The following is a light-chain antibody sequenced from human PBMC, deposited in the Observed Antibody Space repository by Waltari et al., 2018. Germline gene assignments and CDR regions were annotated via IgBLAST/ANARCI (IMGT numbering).Light chain of an antibody. CDR3: QLETT. CDR1: QDISNY. CDR2: DAS. Sequence: DIQMTQSPSSLSASVGDRVTITCQASQDISNYLNWYQQKPGKAPKLLIYDASNLETGVPSRFSGSGSGTDFTFTISSLQPEDIATYYCQLETTFGQGTRLEIK. V-gene: IGKV1-33*01. J-gene: IGKJ5*01.